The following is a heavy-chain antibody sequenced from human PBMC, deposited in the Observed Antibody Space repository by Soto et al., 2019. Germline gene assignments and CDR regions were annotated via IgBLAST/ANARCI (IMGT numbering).Heavy chain of an antibody. J-gene: IGHJ6*02. CDR2: IWYDGSNK. D-gene: IGHD7-27*01. Sequence: QVQLVESGGGVVQPGRSLRLSCAASGFTFSSYGMHWVRQAPGKGLEWVAVIWYDGSNKYYADSVKGRFTISRDNSKNTLYLQMNSLRSEDTAVYYCARDQTNWSVGGMDVWGQGTTVTVSS. V-gene: IGHV3-33*01. CDR3: ARDQTNWSVGGMDV. CDR1: GFTFSSYG.